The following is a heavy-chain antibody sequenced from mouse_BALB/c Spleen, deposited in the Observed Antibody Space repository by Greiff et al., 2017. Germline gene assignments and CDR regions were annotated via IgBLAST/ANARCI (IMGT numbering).Heavy chain of an antibody. CDR3: ARDGDRYFDV. CDR2: SRNKANDYTT. J-gene: IGHJ1*01. CDR1: GFTFSDFY. D-gene: IGHD3-3*01. V-gene: IGHV7-1*02. Sequence: EVKVVESGGGLVQPGGSLRLSCATSGFTFSDFYMEWVRQPPGKRLEWIAASRNKANDYTTEYSASVKGRFIVSRDTSQSILYLQMNALRAEDTAIYYCARDGDRYFDVWGAGTTVTVSS.